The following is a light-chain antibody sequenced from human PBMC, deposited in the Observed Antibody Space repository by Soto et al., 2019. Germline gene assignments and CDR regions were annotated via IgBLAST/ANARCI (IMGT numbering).Light chain of an antibody. CDR1: SSDVGGYNY. Sequence: QSALTQPRSVSGSPGQSVTISCTGTSSDVGGYNYVSWYQQHPGKAPKLMIYDVSKRPSGVPDRFSGSKSGNTASLTISGLQAEDEAYYYCCSYAGSSWVFGGGTQLTVL. V-gene: IGLV2-11*01. J-gene: IGLJ3*02. CDR3: CSYAGSSWV. CDR2: DVS.